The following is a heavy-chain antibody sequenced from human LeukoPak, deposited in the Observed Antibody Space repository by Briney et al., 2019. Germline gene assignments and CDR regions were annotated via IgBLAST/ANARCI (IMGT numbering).Heavy chain of an antibody. CDR3: ARGGMVRGANWFDP. Sequence: SETLSLTCTVSGGSISSYYWSWIRQPPGKGLEWIGYIYYSGSTNYNPSLKSRVTISVDTSKNQFSLKLSSVTAADTAVYYCARGGMVRGANWFDPWGQGTLVNVSS. CDR2: IYYSGST. D-gene: IGHD3-10*01. CDR1: GGSISSYY. V-gene: IGHV4-59*01. J-gene: IGHJ5*02.